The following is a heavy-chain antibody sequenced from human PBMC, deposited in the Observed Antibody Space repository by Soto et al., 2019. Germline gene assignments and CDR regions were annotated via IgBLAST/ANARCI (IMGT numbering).Heavy chain of an antibody. CDR1: GYSFTTYG. D-gene: IGHD2-2*01. V-gene: IGHV1-18*01. CDR2: ISPYNGNT. CDR3: ARDEIVVVPATMDYYIMDV. Sequence: QVQLVQSGAEVRKPGASVKVSCKASGYSFTTYGISWVRQAPGQGLEWMGWISPYNGNTRYAQKAQGRVTMTTDTSTGTAYMELRSLRSDDTAVYYCARDEIVVVPATMDYYIMDVWGHGTTVTVSS. J-gene: IGHJ6*02.